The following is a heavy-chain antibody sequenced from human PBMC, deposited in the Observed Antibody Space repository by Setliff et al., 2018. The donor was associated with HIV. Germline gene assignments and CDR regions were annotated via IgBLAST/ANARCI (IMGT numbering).Heavy chain of an antibody. D-gene: IGHD6-13*01. Sequence: SETLSLTCTVSGGSISKTIYYWAWVRQSPGKGLEWIGNVFHNGHTYYNPSLKSRITISVDTSENQFSLKLDSVTAADTAIYYCARQSTVAAAGFDFWGQGTLVTAPQ. J-gene: IGHJ4*02. V-gene: IGHV4-39*01. CDR2: VFHNGHT. CDR3: ARQSTVAAAGFDF. CDR1: GGSISKTIYY.